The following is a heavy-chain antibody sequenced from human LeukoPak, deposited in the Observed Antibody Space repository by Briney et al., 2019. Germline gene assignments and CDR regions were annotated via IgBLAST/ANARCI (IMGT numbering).Heavy chain of an antibody. CDR2: INNDGGGT. CDR3: ARDMPGIGVCDY. D-gene: IGHD2-2*01. Sequence: GGSLRLSCAASGFTFSDYWMYWVRQVPGKGLVCVSHINNDGGGTNYVDSVRGRFTISRDNAKNMLYLQMNSLRAEDSAVYFCARDMPGIGVCDYWGRGILVTVSS. J-gene: IGHJ4*02. V-gene: IGHV3-74*01. CDR1: GFTFSDYW.